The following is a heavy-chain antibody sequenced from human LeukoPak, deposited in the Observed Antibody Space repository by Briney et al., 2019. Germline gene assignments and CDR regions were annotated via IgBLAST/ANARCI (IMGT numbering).Heavy chain of an antibody. Sequence: SETLSLTCAVYGGSFSGYYWSWIRQPPGKGLEWIGYIYYSGSTNYNPSLKSRVTISVDTSKNQFSLNLASVTTADTAVYYCARVSCSSTSCPRRDALDVWGQGTMVTVSS. CDR2: IYYSGST. D-gene: IGHD2-2*01. J-gene: IGHJ3*01. V-gene: IGHV4-59*01. CDR3: ARVSCSSTSCPRRDALDV. CDR1: GGSFSGYY.